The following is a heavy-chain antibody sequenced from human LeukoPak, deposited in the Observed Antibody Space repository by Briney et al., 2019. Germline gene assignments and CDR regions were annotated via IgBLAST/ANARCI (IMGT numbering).Heavy chain of an antibody. D-gene: IGHD3-22*01. J-gene: IGHJ4*02. CDR1: GYSFTSYW. CDR3: ARYYYDSSGYSYYFDY. CDR2: IYPGDSDT. V-gene: IGHV5-51*01. Sequence: GESLKISCQGSGYSFTSYWIGWVRQMPGKGLEWMGIIYPGDSDTRYSPSCQGQVTISADKSISTAYLQWSSRKASDTAMYYCARYYYDSSGYSYYFDYWGQGTLVTVSS.